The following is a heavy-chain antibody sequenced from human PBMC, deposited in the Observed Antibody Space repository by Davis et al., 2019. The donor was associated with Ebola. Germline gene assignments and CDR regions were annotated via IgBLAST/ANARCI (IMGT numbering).Heavy chain of an antibody. V-gene: IGHV3-30-3*01. J-gene: IGHJ1*01. CDR2: ISYDGSNK. CDR3: ARDLGAARPAEYFQH. Sequence: GESLKISCAASGFTFSSYAMHWVRQAPGKGLEWVAVISYDGSNKYYADSVKGRFTISRDNSKNTLYLQMNSLRAEDTAVYYCARDLGAARPAEYFQHWGQGTLVTVSS. CDR1: GFTFSSYA. D-gene: IGHD6-6*01.